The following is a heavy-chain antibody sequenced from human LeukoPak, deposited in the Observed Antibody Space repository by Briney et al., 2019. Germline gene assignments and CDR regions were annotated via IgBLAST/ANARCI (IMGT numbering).Heavy chain of an antibody. CDR3: AKAGSGSTYQLLYDYMDV. CDR1: GFTFSSYG. J-gene: IGHJ6*03. Sequence: GGSLRLSCAASGFTFSSYGMHWVRQAPGKGLEWVAVISYDGSNKYYAGSVKGRFTISRDNSKNTLYLQMNSLRAEDTAVYYCAKAGSGSTYQLLYDYMDVWGKGTTVTISS. V-gene: IGHV3-30*19. CDR2: ISYDGSNK. D-gene: IGHD2-2*02.